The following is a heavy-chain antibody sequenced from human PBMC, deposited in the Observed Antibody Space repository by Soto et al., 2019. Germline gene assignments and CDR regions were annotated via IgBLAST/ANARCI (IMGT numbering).Heavy chain of an antibody. J-gene: IGHJ3*02. D-gene: IGHD2-2*01. CDR1: GFTFSGSA. CDR2: IRSKANSYAT. CDR3: TRHWFTMPGEEKAFDI. Sequence: GGSLRLSCAASGFTFSGSAMHWVRQASGKGLEWVGRIRSKANSYATAYAASVKGRFTISRDDSKNTAYLQMNSLKTEDTAVYYCTRHWFTMPGEEKAFDIWGQGTMVTVSS. V-gene: IGHV3-73*01.